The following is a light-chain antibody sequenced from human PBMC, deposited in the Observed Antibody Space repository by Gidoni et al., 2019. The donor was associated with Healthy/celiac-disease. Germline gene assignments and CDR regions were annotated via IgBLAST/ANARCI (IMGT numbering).Light chain of an antibody. CDR1: QSVRSY. V-gene: IGKV3-11*01. J-gene: IGKJ4*01. Sequence: DIVLTQSPATLSLSPGEIANLSCRASQSVRSYLAWYPQKPGQAPRLLIYDESNRATGIPARFSVRGSGTEFTHNIRRREHEEFVVYYCQQRSNWTPITFGGGTKVEIK. CDR2: DES. CDR3: QQRSNWTPIT.